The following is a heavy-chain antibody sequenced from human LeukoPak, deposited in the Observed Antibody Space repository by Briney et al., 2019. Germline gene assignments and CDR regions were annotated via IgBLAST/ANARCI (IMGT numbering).Heavy chain of an antibody. CDR2: MWYDGSRE. CDR3: ARDLSFGSLDF. Sequence: GSLRLSCAASGFILSTHCMHWVRQAPGKGLEWVAGMWYDGSREDYADSVKGRFTISRDMSKNTLNLQMNSLRVEDTAMFYCARDLSFGSLDFRGQGTLVTVSS. J-gene: IGHJ4*02. V-gene: IGHV3-33*01. D-gene: IGHD1-26*01. CDR1: GFILSTHC.